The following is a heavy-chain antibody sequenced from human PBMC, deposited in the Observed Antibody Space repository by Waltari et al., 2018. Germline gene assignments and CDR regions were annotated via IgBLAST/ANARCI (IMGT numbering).Heavy chain of an antibody. Sequence: QLQLQESGPGLVKPSETLSLTCTVSGGSISSSSYYWGWIRQPPGKGLEWIGSIYYSGSTYYNPSLKSRVTISVDTSKNQFSLKLSSVTAADTAVYYCARDLTVAGMNYWGQGTLVTVSS. J-gene: IGHJ4*02. CDR2: IYYSGST. CDR1: GGSISSSSYY. CDR3: ARDLTVAGMNY. D-gene: IGHD6-19*01. V-gene: IGHV4-39*07.